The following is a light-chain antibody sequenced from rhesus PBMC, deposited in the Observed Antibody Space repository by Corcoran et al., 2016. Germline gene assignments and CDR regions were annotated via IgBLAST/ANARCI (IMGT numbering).Light chain of an antibody. CDR3: QQFSSSPLT. CDR2: YAT. CDR1: QGISSY. J-gene: IGKJ4*01. Sequence: DIQMTQSPSSVSASVGDRVTITCRASQGISSYLAWYQQKPGKAPKLLIYYATTLQSGVPSRLSGSGSGTDFTLTITSLQSEDFATYYCQQFSSSPLTFGGGTKVEL. V-gene: IGKV1-25*01.